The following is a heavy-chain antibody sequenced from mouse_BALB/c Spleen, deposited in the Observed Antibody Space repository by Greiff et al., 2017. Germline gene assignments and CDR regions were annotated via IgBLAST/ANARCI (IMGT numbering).Heavy chain of an antibody. CDR3: ARSGFPYYRYDYYAMDY. J-gene: IGHJ4*01. CDR1: GFTFSSFG. Sequence: EVQLVESGGGLVQPGGSRKLSCAASGFTFSSFGMHWVRQAPEKGLEWVAYISSGSSTIYYADTVKGRFTISRDNPKNTLFLQMTSLRSEDTAMYYCARSGFPYYRYDYYAMDYWGQGTSVTVSS. V-gene: IGHV5-17*02. D-gene: IGHD2-14*01. CDR2: ISSGSSTI.